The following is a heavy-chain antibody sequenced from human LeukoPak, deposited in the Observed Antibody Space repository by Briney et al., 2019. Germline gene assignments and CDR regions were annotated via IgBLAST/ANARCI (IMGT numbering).Heavy chain of an antibody. J-gene: IGHJ3*02. CDR1: GYPFTSYY. D-gene: IGHD1-26*01. CDR2: INPSGDST. V-gene: IGHV1-46*01. Sequence: ASVKVSCKASGYPFTSYYVHWVRQAPGQGLEWMGIINPSGDSTSYAQKLQGRVTMTRDTSTSTVYMELSSLRSEDTAVYYCASGAPYSGTKHPDASDIWGQGTLVTVSS. CDR3: ASGAPYSGTKHPDASDI.